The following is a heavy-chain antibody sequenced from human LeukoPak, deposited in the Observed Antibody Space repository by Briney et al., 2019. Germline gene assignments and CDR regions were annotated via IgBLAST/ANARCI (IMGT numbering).Heavy chain of an antibody. CDR3: ASRGGVYYKTYYFDY. CDR1: GGSFSGYY. J-gene: IGHJ4*02. CDR2: INHSGST. D-gene: IGHD3-22*01. V-gene: IGHV4-34*01. Sequence: PSETLSLPCAVYGGSFSGYYWSWIRQPPGKGLEWIGEINHSGSTNYNPSLKSRVTISVDTSKNQFSLKLSSVTAADTAVYYCASRGGVYYKTYYFDYWGQGTLVTVSS.